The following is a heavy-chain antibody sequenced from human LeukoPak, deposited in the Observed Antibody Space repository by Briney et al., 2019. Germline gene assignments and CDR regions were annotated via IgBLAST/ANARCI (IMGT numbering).Heavy chain of an antibody. CDR3: AKDRNSGGSCLNG. Sequence: GGSLRLSCAASGFTFSSYAMSWVRQALGKGLEWVSAISGSGDITYYADSVEGRFTIPRDNSKNTLYLQMDSLRAEDTAIYYCAKDRNSGGSCLNGWGQGTLVTVSS. V-gene: IGHV3-23*01. CDR1: GFTFSSYA. CDR2: ISGSGDIT. J-gene: IGHJ4*02. D-gene: IGHD2-15*01.